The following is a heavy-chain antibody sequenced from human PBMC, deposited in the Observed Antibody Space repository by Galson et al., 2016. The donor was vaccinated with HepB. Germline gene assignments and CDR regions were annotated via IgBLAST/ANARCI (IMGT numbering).Heavy chain of an antibody. D-gene: IGHD3-22*01. V-gene: IGHV3-30-3*02. CDR3: ASGYYYDSSGYYSDF. CDR2: ISYDGSNK. CDR1: AFTFNNYA. Sequence: SLRLSCAVSAFTFNNYAMHWVRQAPGEGLEWVAFISYDGSNKYYSDSVKGRFAISRDNSRNTLSLQMNSLRAEDTAVYYCASGYYYDSSGYYSDFWGQGTLVTVSS. J-gene: IGHJ4*02.